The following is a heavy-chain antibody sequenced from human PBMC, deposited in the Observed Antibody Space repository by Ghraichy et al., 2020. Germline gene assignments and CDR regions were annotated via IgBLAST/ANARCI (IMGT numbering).Heavy chain of an antibody. Sequence: GGSLRLSCAASGFTFSSYGMHWVRQAPGKGLEWVAFIRYDGSNKYYADSVKGRFTISRDSSKNTLYLQMNSLRAEDTAVYYCAKDRRRANWGLPDYWGQGTLVTVSS. CDR3: AKDRRRANWGLPDY. D-gene: IGHD7-27*01. CDR2: IRYDGSNK. J-gene: IGHJ4*02. CDR1: GFTFSSYG. V-gene: IGHV3-30*02.